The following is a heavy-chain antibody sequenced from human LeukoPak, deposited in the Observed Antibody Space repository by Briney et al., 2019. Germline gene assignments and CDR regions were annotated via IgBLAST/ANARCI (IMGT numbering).Heavy chain of an antibody. CDR2: ISAYNGNT. J-gene: IGHJ5*02. CDR3: ARVGCSSTSCYEVVGRWFDP. CDR1: GYTFTSYG. V-gene: IGHV1-18*01. D-gene: IGHD2-2*01. Sequence: GASVKVSCKASGYTFTSYGISWVRRAPGQGLEWMGWISAYNGNTNYAQKLQGRVTMTTDTSTSTAYMELRSLRSDDTAVYYCARVGCSSTSCYEVVGRWFDPWGQGTLVTVSS.